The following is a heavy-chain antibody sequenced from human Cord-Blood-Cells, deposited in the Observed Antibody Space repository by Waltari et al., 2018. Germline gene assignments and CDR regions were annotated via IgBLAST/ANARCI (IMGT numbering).Heavy chain of an antibody. D-gene: IGHD1-1*01. CDR1: GGTFSSYT. J-gene: IGHJ6*03. CDR2: FIPILGTA. V-gene: IGHV1-69*01. Sequence: HVQLVQSGAEVKKPGSSVKVSCKASGGTFSSYTISWVRQAPGQGIEWMGGFIPILGTAKYEQKFQGRVTITADESTSTAYMELSSLRSEDTTVYYCSRVEKVHYYYYYMDVWGKGTTVTVSS. CDR3: SRVEKVHYYYYYMDV.